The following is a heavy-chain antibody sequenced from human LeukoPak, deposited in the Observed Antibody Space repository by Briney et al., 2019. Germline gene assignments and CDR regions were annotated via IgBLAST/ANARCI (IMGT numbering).Heavy chain of an antibody. Sequence: ASVKVSCKASGYTFTGYYMHWVRQAPGQGLEWMGRINPNSGGTNYAQKFQGRVTMARDTYISTAYMELSRLRSDDTAVYYCARDGGYSSSSGYWGQGTLVTVSS. V-gene: IGHV1-2*06. CDR1: GYTFTGYY. CDR2: INPNSGGT. J-gene: IGHJ4*02. CDR3: ARDGGYSSSSGY. D-gene: IGHD6-6*01.